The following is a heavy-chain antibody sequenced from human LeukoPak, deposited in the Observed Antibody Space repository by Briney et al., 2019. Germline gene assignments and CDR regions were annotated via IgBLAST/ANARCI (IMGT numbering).Heavy chain of an antibody. V-gene: IGHV1-69*13. CDR2: IIPIFGTA. CDR1: GGTFSSYA. J-gene: IGHJ4*02. Sequence: VASVKVSCKASGGTFSSYAISWVRQAPGQGLEWMGGIIPIFGTANYAQKFQGRVTITADESTSTAYMELSSLRSEDTAVYYCARRAVAGTAVGDYWGQGTLVTVSS. CDR3: ARRAVAGTAVGDY. D-gene: IGHD6-19*01.